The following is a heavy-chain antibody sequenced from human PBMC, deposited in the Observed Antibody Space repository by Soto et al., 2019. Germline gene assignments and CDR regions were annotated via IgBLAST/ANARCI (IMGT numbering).Heavy chain of an antibody. J-gene: IGHJ4*02. CDR2: VYSGGNT. Sequence: EVQLVESGGGLIQPGGSLRLSCAASGFSVSFNYMSWVRQAPGKGLEWVSVVYSGGNTYYAESVKGRFTISRDNSKSTLYLQMNSPRAEDTAVYYCARSSSSWYHYFDYWGQGTLVTVSS. CDR3: ARSSSSWYHYFDY. V-gene: IGHV3-53*01. CDR1: GFSVSFNY. D-gene: IGHD6-13*01.